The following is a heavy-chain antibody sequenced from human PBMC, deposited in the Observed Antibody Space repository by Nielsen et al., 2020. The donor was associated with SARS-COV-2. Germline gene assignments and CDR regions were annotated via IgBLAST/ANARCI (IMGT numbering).Heavy chain of an antibody. CDR3: ARRSLRLYDAFDI. CDR2: IYYRGTT. V-gene: IGHV4-39*01. CDR1: GDSFTSHKYY. Sequence: SETLSLTCTVSGDSFTSHKYYWGWIRQPPGKGLEWIGSIYYRGTTYYNPSLESRVTISADTSKNQFSLTLSSVTAADTGLYVCARRSLRLYDAFDIWGQGTMVTVSS. J-gene: IGHJ3*02.